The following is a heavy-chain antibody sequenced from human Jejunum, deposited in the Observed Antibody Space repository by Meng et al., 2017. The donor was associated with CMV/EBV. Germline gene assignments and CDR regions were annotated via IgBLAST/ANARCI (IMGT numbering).Heavy chain of an antibody. CDR1: FSSYT. Sequence: FSSYTMNRVRQAPGKGLEWVSSISSTSSSMYYADSVKGRFTISRDNAKNSLYLQMNSLRAEDTAVYYCARFGTMIVVEDVDYFDYWGQGTVVTVSS. CDR2: ISSTSSSM. CDR3: ARFGTMIVVEDVDYFDY. V-gene: IGHV3-21*01. J-gene: IGHJ4*02. D-gene: IGHD3-22*01.